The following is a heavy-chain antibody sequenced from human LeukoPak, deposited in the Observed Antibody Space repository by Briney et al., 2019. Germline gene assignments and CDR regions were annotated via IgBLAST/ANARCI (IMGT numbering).Heavy chain of an antibody. CDR2: IKQDGSEK. CDR1: GFTFSNYW. J-gene: IGHJ4*02. Sequence: GGSLRLSCAASGFTFSNYWMSWVRQAPGKGLEWVANIKQDGSEKYYVDSVKGRFTISRDNAKNSLYLQMNSLRAEDTAVYYCARVDGGSYAFDYWGQGTLVTVSS. V-gene: IGHV3-7*01. D-gene: IGHD1-26*01. CDR3: ARVDGGSYAFDY.